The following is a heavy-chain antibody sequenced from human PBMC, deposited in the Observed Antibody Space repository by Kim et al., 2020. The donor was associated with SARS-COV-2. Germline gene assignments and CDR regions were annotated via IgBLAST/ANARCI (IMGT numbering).Heavy chain of an antibody. D-gene: IGHD3-9*01. V-gene: IGHV1-2*06. J-gene: IGHJ4*02. Sequence: ASVKVSCKASGYTFTGYYMHWVRQAPGQGLEWMGRINPNSGGTNYAQKFQGRVTMTRDTSISTAYMELSRLRSDDTAVYYCARGGDILSGFYYFDYWGQGTLVTVSS. CDR3: ARGGDILSGFYYFDY. CDR2: INPNSGGT. CDR1: GYTFTGYY.